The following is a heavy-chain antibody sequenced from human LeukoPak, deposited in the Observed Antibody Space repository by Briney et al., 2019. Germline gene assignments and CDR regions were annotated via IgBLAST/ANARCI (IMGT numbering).Heavy chain of an antibody. D-gene: IGHD6-13*01. CDR1: GFTVSSNY. CDR2: IYSGGST. Sequence: TGGSLRLSCAASGFTVSSNYMSWVRQAPGKGLEWVSVIYSGGSTYYADSVKGRFTISRHNSKNTLYLQMNSLRAEDTAVYYCARVVAAGTPYYYYYYGMDVWGRGTTVTVSS. J-gene: IGHJ6*02. CDR3: ARVVAAGTPYYYYYYGMDV. V-gene: IGHV3-53*04.